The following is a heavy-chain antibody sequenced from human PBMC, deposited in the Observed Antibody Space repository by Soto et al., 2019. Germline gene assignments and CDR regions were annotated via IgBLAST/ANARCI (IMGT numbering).Heavy chain of an antibody. V-gene: IGHV1-69*01. Sequence: QVQLVQSGAEVKKPGSSVKVSCKASGGTFSSYAISWVRQAPGQGLEWMGGIIPISGTANYAQKFQGRVTITAYESTSTAYMELSSPRSEDTAVYYCARSQGSSTSLEIYYYYYYGMDVWGQGTTVTVSS. D-gene: IGHD2-2*01. CDR2: IIPISGTA. CDR1: GGTFSSYA. J-gene: IGHJ6*02. CDR3: ARSQGSSTSLEIYYYYYYGMDV.